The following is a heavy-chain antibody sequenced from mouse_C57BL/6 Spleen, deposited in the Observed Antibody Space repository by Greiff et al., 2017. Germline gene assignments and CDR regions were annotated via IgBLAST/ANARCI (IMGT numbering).Heavy chain of an antibody. CDR2: IDPEDGET. V-gene: IGHV14-2*01. CDR1: GFNIKDYY. Sequence: VQLKESGAELVKPGASVKLSCTASGFNIKDYYMHWVKQRTEQGLEWIGRIDPEDGETKYAPKFQGKATITADTSSTTAYLPLSRLTSEDTAVYYCAGFTTVVAFYFDYWGQGTTRTVSS. J-gene: IGHJ2*01. CDR3: AGFTTVVAFYFDY. D-gene: IGHD1-1*01.